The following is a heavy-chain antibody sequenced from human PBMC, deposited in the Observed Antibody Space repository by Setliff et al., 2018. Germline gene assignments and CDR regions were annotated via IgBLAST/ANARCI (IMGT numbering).Heavy chain of an antibody. CDR1: GYTFTSYD. CDR2: MNPNSGNT. V-gene: IGHV1-8*02. CDR3: ARAELLWFGGFDP. Sequence: ASVKVCCKASGYTFTSYDINWVRQATGQGPEWMGWMNPNSGNTGYAQKFQGRVTMTRNTSISTAYMELSSLRSEDTAVYYCARAELLWFGGFDPWGQGTLVTVSS. D-gene: IGHD3-10*01. J-gene: IGHJ5*02.